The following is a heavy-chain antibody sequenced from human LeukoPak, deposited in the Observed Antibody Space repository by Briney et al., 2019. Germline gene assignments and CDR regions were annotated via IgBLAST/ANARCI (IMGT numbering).Heavy chain of an antibody. CDR2: IWTDGSKK. D-gene: IGHD1-26*01. CDR3: ARRSSGTSGLDY. Sequence: GGSLRLSCAASGFGFNNYGMHWVRQAPGKGVEWVAVIWTDGSKKSYADSVKGRFTFTRDNSKNMLYLQMDSLRADDTAVYYCARRSSGTSGLDYWGQGILVTVSS. V-gene: IGHV3-33*01. J-gene: IGHJ4*02. CDR1: GFGFNNYG.